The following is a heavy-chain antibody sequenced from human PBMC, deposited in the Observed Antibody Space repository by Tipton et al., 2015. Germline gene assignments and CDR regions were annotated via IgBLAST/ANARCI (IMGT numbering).Heavy chain of an antibody. CDR2: INGNSGDT. V-gene: IGHV1-2*02. CDR1: DYSFTDYY. CDR3: ARGGKIIIIKKGHAKSVEWFDP. Sequence: QVQLVQSGAEVKKPGASVKVSCKASDYSFTDYYLHWMRQAPGQGLEWMGWINGNSGDTNYAQKFQGRVSITRDTSASTAYMELSSLRSEDTAVYFCARGGKIIIIKKGHAKSVEWFDPWGQGALVTVSS. D-gene: IGHD3-10*01. J-gene: IGHJ5*02.